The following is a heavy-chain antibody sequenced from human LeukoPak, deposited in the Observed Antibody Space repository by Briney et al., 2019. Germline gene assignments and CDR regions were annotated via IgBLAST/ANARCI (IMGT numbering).Heavy chain of an antibody. V-gene: IGHV3-9*03. CDR3: AATFGVVSNWFDP. J-gene: IGHJ5*02. Sequence: GGSLRLSCAASGFTFYDYAMHWVRQAPGKGLEWVSGISWNSGSIGYADSVKGRFTISRDNAKNSLYLQMNSLRAEDMALYYCAATFGVVSNWFDPWGQGTLVTVSS. CDR2: ISWNSGSI. CDR1: GFTFYDYA. D-gene: IGHD3-3*01.